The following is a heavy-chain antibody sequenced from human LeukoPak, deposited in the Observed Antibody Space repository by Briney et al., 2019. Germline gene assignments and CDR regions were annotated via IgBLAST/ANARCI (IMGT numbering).Heavy chain of an antibody. D-gene: IGHD3-3*01. CDR3: AKGAVFGVVIGGNYFDY. CDR1: GXTFSNYG. CDR2: MWFDGSHK. J-gene: IGHJ4*02. V-gene: IGHV3-33*06. Sequence: GGSLRLSWAASGXTFSNYGLHWVRQAPGKGLEWLAVMWFDGSHKYYADSVKGRFTISRDNSKSMLYLQMNSLRAEDTAVYYCAKGAVFGVVIGGNYFDYWGQGTLVTVSS.